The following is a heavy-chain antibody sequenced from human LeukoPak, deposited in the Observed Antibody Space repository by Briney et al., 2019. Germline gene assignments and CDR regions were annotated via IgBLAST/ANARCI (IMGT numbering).Heavy chain of an antibody. Sequence: GGSLRLSCAASGFTLSNYNMNWVRQAPGKGLEWVSSISSSSSYIYYADSVKGRFTISRDNAKNSLYLQMNSLKTEDTAVYYCTTEDYGDYSWGQGTLVTVSS. V-gene: IGHV3-21*03. CDR2: ISSSSSYI. CDR1: GFTLSNYN. D-gene: IGHD4-17*01. J-gene: IGHJ4*02. CDR3: TTEDYGDYS.